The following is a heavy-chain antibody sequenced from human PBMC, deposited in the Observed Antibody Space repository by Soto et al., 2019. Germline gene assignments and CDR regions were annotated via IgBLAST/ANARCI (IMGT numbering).Heavy chain of an antibody. Sequence: EVQLLESGGGSVQPGESLRLACAASGSSFSSYAMGWVRQVPGKGLEWVSAVSGKARSTGYADSAKGRFTVSRDNFQKTVHQQMDSLRVEDTAVYYCAKMTTYSGDYRDAFDVWGQGTAVTVAS. D-gene: IGHD1-26*01. J-gene: IGHJ3*01. CDR1: GSSFSSYA. CDR3: AKMTTYSGDYRDAFDV. V-gene: IGHV3-23*01. CDR2: VSGKARST.